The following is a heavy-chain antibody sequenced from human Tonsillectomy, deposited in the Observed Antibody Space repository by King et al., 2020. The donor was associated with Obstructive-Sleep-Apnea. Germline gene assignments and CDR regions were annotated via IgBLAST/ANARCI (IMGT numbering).Heavy chain of an antibody. CDR2: MSYDGNNK. CDR3: ASAAMRAPAFDY. J-gene: IGHJ4*02. V-gene: IGHV3-30*03. D-gene: IGHD2-2*01. Sequence: QLVQAGGGVVQPGRSLRLSCAASGFTFRSYVMHWGRQAPGKGREWGAVMSYDGNNKFYADSVKGRFTISRDTAKKTLYLQMSSLRAEDTAVYYCASAAMRAPAFDYWGQGTLVTVSS. CDR1: GFTFRSYV.